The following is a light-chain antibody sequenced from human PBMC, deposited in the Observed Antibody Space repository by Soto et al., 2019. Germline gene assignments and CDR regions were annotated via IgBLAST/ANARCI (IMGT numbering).Light chain of an antibody. Sequence: DIQMTQSPSTLSASVGDRVTITCRASQTISSWLAWYQQKPGTAPQLLIYKASTLESGVPSRFSGSGSGTEFTLTISSLQPDDFATYYCQQYKTYSYTFGQGTKVEIK. CDR3: QQYKTYSYT. J-gene: IGKJ2*01. CDR2: KAS. V-gene: IGKV1-5*03. CDR1: QTISSW.